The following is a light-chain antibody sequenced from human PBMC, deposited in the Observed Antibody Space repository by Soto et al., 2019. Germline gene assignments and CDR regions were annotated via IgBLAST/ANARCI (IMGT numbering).Light chain of an antibody. CDR3: QSYDSSLSTYV. CDR1: SSRTGTTYD. Sequence: SVLTQPPSVSGAPGQRVTISCTGSSSRTGTTYDVHWYQQLPGAATKLLIYGNTTPRSGGPDRFSGSRSGTSLYLVITGLQAEEEADYSCQSYDSSLSTYVFGTGTKVTVL. CDR2: GNT. J-gene: IGLJ1*01. V-gene: IGLV1-40*01.